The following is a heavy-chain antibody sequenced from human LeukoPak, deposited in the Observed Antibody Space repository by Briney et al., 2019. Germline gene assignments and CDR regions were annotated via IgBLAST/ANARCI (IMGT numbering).Heavy chain of an antibody. Sequence: SETLSLTCTVSGASVGSAGYYGSWIRQPPGGGLEWIGYVYYIANTHYNPSLKSRVTMSVNPSKNQFSLKLNSVTAADTAMYYCARTQSQSGSYRYYFGYWGQGTLVTVSS. CDR3: ARTQSQSGSYRYYFGY. J-gene: IGHJ4*02. V-gene: IGHV4-61*08. CDR2: VYYIANT. D-gene: IGHD1-26*01. CDR1: GASVGSAGYY.